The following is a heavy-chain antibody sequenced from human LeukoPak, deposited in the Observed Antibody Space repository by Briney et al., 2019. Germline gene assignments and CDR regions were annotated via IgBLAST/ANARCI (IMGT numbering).Heavy chain of an antibody. V-gene: IGHV4-34*01. Sequence: SETLSLTCAVYGGSFSGYYWSWIRQPPGKGLEWIGEINHSGSTNYNPSLKSRVTISVDTSKNQFSLKLSSVTAADTAVYYCARGLSRIWFGELSIAYGYWGQGTLVTVSS. CDR1: GGSFSGYY. CDR2: INHSGST. D-gene: IGHD3-10*01. J-gene: IGHJ4*02. CDR3: ARGLSRIWFGELSIAYGY.